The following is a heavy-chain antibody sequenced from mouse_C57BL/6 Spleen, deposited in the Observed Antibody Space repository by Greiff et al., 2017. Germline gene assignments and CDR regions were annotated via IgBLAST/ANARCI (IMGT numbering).Heavy chain of an antibody. CDR1: GYAFSSSW. D-gene: IGHD2-5*01. CDR2: IYPGDGDT. Sequence: QVQLQQSGPELVKPGASVKISCKASGYAFSSSWMNWVKQRPGKGLEWIGRIYPGDGDTNYNGKFKGKATLTADKSSSTAYMQLSSLTSEDSAVYFCAWAPYYSTDYWGQGTTLTVSS. V-gene: IGHV1-82*01. J-gene: IGHJ2*01. CDR3: AWAPYYSTDY.